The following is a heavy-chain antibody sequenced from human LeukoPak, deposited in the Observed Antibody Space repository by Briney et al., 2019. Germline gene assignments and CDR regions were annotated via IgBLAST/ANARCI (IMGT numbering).Heavy chain of an antibody. V-gene: IGHV1-18*01. J-gene: IGHJ6*02. CDR3: ARVNYDFWSGYYIHYYYYGMDV. CDR1: GYTLTSYG. CDR2: ISAYNGNT. Sequence: VASVKVSCKASGYTLTSYGISWVRQAPGQGLEWMGWISAYNGNTNYAQKLQGRVTTTTDTSTSTAYMELRSLRSDDTAVYYCARVNYDFWSGYYIHYYYYGMDVWGQGTTVTVSS. D-gene: IGHD3-3*01.